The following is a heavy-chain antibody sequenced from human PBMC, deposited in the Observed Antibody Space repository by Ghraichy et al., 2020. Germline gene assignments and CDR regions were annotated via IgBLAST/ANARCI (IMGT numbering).Heavy chain of an antibody. Sequence: SETLSLTCTVSGGSISSSSYYWGWIRQPPGKGLEWIGSNYYSGSTYYNPSLKSRVTISVDTSKNQFSLKLSSVTAADTAVYYCARIGIVVVPAATRTYYFDYWGQGTLVTVSS. D-gene: IGHD2-2*01. CDR1: GGSISSSSYY. J-gene: IGHJ4*02. V-gene: IGHV4-39*01. CDR3: ARIGIVVVPAATRTYYFDY. CDR2: NYYSGST.